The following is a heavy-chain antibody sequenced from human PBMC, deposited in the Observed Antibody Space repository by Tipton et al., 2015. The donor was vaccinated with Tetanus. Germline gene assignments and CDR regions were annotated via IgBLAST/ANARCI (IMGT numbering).Heavy chain of an antibody. CDR1: GGSVRSGSYY. CDR3: ARRSYCSSSRCFDAFDL. Sequence: TLSLTCTVSGGSVRSGSYYWNWIRQPPGKELEWVGYVYHSGSTNYHPSLKSRLTISVDTSKNQFSLNLRSVITADTAVYYCARRSYCSSSRCFDAFDLWGQGTMVTVSS. J-gene: IGHJ3*01. CDR2: VYHSGST. D-gene: IGHD2-2*01. V-gene: IGHV4-61*01.